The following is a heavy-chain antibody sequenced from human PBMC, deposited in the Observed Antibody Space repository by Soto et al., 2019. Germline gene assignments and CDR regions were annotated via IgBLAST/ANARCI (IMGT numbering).Heavy chain of an antibody. V-gene: IGHV1-69*12. CDR1: GGTFRTSA. CDR3: ARDKDRPQLGGNYYYILNV. D-gene: IGHD3-3*02. Sequence: QVQLVQSGAEVKKPGSSVKVSCKASGGTFRTSAISWVRQAPGQGLEWVGGIMPVFRRPKYAQNFQGRVTMSADESTSTAYMELSSLRSDDTAVYYCARDKDRPQLGGNYYYILNVWGQGTAVTVS. CDR2: IMPVFRRP. J-gene: IGHJ6*02.